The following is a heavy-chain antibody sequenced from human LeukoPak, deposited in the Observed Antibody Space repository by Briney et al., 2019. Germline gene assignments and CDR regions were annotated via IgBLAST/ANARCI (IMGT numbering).Heavy chain of an antibody. J-gene: IGHJ4*02. CDR2: IDPSDSYT. Sequence: GASLQISCQCSGYTFTRYWISWVRPVPGKGLEWMGKIDPSDSYTSYSPSFKGHVTISADKSISAAFLQWSSLKASDTAMYYCARHCHYDFWSGYLDYWGQGTLVTVSS. D-gene: IGHD3-3*01. V-gene: IGHV5-10-1*01. CDR3: ARHCHYDFWSGYLDY. CDR1: GYTFTRYW.